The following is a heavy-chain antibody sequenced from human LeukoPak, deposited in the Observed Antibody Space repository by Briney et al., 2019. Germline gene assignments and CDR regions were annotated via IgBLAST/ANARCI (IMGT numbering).Heavy chain of an antibody. CDR2: ISSSSSYK. CDR1: GFTFSSYS. V-gene: IGHV3-21*01. J-gene: IGHJ4*02. Sequence: RSGGSLRPSCAASGFTFSSYSMNWVRQAPGKGLEWVSIISSSSSYKYYADSVKGRFTISRDNAKNSLYLQMNSLRAEDTAVYYCARDLPGLAVAAADYWGQGTLVTVSS. D-gene: IGHD6-19*01. CDR3: ARDLPGLAVAAADY.